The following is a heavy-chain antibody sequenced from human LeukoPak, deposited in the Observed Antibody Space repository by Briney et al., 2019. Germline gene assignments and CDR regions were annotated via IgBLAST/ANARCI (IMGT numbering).Heavy chain of an antibody. CDR2: IYYSGST. Sequence: SETLSLTCTVSGGSISSYYWSWIRQPPGKGLEWIGYIYYSGSTNYNPSLKSRVTISVDTSKNQFSLKLSSVTAADTAVYYCARAPGGGQLAFFDYWGQGTLVTVSS. CDR3: ARAPGGGQLAFFDY. D-gene: IGHD6-6*01. CDR1: GGSISSYY. V-gene: IGHV4-59*01. J-gene: IGHJ4*02.